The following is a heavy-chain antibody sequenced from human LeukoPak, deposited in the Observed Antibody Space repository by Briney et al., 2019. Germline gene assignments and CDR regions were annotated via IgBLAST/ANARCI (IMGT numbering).Heavy chain of an antibody. CDR3: AGTLYSGYGLGSLGAFDI. Sequence: GGSLRLSCAASGFTFSSYGMHWVRQAPGKGLEWVAFIRYDGSNKYYADSVKGRFTTSRDNSKNTLYLQMNSLRAEDTAVYYCAGTLYSGYGLGSLGAFDIWGQGTMVTVSS. D-gene: IGHD5-12*01. J-gene: IGHJ3*02. V-gene: IGHV3-30*02. CDR1: GFTFSSYG. CDR2: IRYDGSNK.